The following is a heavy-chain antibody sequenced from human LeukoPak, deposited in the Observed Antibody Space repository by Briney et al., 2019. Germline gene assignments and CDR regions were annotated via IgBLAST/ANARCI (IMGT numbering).Heavy chain of an antibody. Sequence: ASVKVSCKASGYTFTCYYMHWVRQAPGQGLEWMGWINPNSGGTNYAQKFQGRVTMTRDTSISTAYMELSRLRSDDTAVYYCARDSNPGGYDSSGYYAYWGQGTLVTVSS. J-gene: IGHJ4*02. CDR1: GYTFTCYY. V-gene: IGHV1-2*02. CDR3: ARDSNPGGYDSSGYYAY. CDR2: INPNSGGT. D-gene: IGHD3-22*01.